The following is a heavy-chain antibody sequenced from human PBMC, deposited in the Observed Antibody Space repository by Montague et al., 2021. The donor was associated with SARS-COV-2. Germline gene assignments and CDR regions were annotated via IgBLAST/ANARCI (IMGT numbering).Heavy chain of an antibody. Sequence: SETLSLTCVVSDVSLSSSTWWSWVRQSPGKGLEWVGETYLSGFTXYNPSVKSRVTISLDDSRSQFSLRLTSVTAVDTAVYFCARGGLGNRGFDYWGQGALVTVSS. D-gene: IGHD3/OR15-3a*01. J-gene: IGHJ4*02. CDR1: DVSLSSSTW. V-gene: IGHV4-4*02. CDR3: ARGGLGNRGFDY. CDR2: TYLSGFT.